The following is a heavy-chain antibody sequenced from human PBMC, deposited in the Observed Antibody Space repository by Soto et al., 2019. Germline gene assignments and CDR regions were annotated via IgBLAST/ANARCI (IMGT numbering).Heavy chain of an antibody. Sequence: GGSLRLSCAASGFTFSSYWMSWVRQAPGKGLEWVSSISSSSSYIYYADSVKGRFTISRDNAKNSLYLQMNSLRAEDTAVYYCAAQTLYFWSGYLSSTTSDYWGQGTLVTVSS. V-gene: IGHV3-21*01. D-gene: IGHD3-3*01. CDR3: AAQTLYFWSGYLSSTTSDY. CDR2: ISSSSSYI. CDR1: GFTFSSYW. J-gene: IGHJ4*02.